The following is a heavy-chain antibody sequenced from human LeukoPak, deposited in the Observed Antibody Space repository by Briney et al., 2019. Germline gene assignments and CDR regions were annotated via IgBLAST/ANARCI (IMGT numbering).Heavy chain of an antibody. Sequence: SETLSLTCTVSGGSISSYYWSWIRQPPGKGPEWIGYIYYSGSTNYNPSLKSRVTISVDTSKNQFSLKLSSVTAADTAVYYCASYSSGSLDYWGQGTLVTVSS. D-gene: IGHD6-19*01. CDR3: ASYSSGSLDY. CDR1: GGSISSYY. CDR2: IYYSGST. J-gene: IGHJ4*02. V-gene: IGHV4-59*01.